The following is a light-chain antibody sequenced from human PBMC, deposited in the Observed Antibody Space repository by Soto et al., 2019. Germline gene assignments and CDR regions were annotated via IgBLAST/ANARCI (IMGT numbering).Light chain of an antibody. CDR1: SSDVGGYNF. CDR2: DVT. J-gene: IGLJ1*01. V-gene: IGLV2-14*01. CDR3: SSYTSRRTYV. Sequence: QSALTQPASVSGSPGQSITISCTGTSSDVGGYNFVSWYQQHPDKAPKLMIYDVTNRPSGVSNRFSGSKSGNTASLTISGLKAEDEADYYCSSYTSRRTYVFGSGTKVTAL.